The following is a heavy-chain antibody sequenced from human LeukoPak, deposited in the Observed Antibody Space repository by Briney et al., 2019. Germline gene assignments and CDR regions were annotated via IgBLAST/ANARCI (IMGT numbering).Heavy chain of an antibody. CDR2: IYYSGST. Sequence: SETLSLTCTVSGGSISSSSYYWGWIRQPPGKGLEWIGSIYYSGSTYYNPSLKSRVTISVDTSKNQFSLKLSSVTAADTAVYYCARPRRYSSSWSYYFDYWGQGTLVTVSS. D-gene: IGHD6-13*01. CDR3: ARPRRYSSSWSYYFDY. J-gene: IGHJ4*02. CDR1: GGSISSSSYY. V-gene: IGHV4-39*07.